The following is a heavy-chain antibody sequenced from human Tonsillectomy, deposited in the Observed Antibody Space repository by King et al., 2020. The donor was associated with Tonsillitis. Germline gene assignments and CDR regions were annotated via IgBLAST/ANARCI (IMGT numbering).Heavy chain of an antibody. CDR1: GFTFSSYA. CDR2: ISSNGGST. Sequence: VQLVESGGGLVQPGGSLRLSCSASGFTFSSYAMHWVRQAPGKGLEYVSGISSNGGSTYYADSVKGRFTISRDNSRNTLYLLMSSLRAEDTAVFYCVKSRPLYPVTKVYFDSWGQGTLVTVSS. V-gene: IGHV3-64D*06. J-gene: IGHJ4*02. D-gene: IGHD4-11*01. CDR3: VKSRPLYPVTKVYFDS.